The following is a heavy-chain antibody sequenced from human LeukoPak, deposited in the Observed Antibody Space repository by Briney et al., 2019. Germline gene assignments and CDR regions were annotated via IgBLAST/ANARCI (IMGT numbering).Heavy chain of an antibody. Sequence: KSGGSLRLSCAASGFTFSSYSMNWVRQAPGKGLEWVSSISNSSSYIYYADSVKGRFTISRDNAKNSLYLQMNSLRAEDTAVYYCARDSGRLWFGEPFDYWGQGTLVTVSS. CDR1: GFTFSSYS. CDR3: ARDSGRLWFGEPFDY. J-gene: IGHJ4*02. V-gene: IGHV3-21*01. D-gene: IGHD3-10*01. CDR2: ISNSSSYI.